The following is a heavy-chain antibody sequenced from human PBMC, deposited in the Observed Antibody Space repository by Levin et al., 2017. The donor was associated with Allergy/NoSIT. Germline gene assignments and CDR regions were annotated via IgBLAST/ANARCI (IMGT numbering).Heavy chain of an antibody. J-gene: IGHJ4*02. D-gene: IGHD5-18*01. CDR2: IIPILGIA. Sequence: ASVKVSCKASGGTFSSYAISWVRQAPGQGLEWMGRIIPILGIANYAQKFQGRVTITADKSTSTAYMELSSLRSEDTAVYYCARDFEDTAMVRPGGYWGQGTLVTVSS. V-gene: IGHV1-69*04. CDR1: GGTFSSYA. CDR3: ARDFEDTAMVRPGGY.